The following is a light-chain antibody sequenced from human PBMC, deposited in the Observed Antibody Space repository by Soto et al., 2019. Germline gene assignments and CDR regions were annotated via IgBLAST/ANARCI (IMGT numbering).Light chain of an antibody. CDR1: SSNIGSST. CDR3: SSYAGSNNLRV. CDR2: SNN. Sequence: QSVLTQPPSASGTPGQRVTISCSGSSSNIGSSTVNWYQQLPGTAPKLLIYSNNQRPSGVPDRFSGSKSGTSASLAISGLQAEDEADYYCSSYAGSNNLRVFGTGTKVTVL. V-gene: IGLV1-44*01. J-gene: IGLJ1*01.